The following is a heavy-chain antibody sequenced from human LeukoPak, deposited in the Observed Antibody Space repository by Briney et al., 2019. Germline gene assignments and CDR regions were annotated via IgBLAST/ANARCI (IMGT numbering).Heavy chain of an antibody. D-gene: IGHD3-3*01. CDR3: ARGRDITIFGVVKVAGGYGAFDI. Sequence: GGSLRLSCAASGFTFSCYSMNWVRQAPGKGLEWVSSISSSSSYIYYADSVKGRFTISRDNAKNSLYLQMNSLRAEDTAVYYCARGRDITIFGVVKVAGGYGAFDIWGQGTMVTVSS. CDR1: GFTFSCYS. J-gene: IGHJ3*02. CDR2: ISSSSSYI. V-gene: IGHV3-21*01.